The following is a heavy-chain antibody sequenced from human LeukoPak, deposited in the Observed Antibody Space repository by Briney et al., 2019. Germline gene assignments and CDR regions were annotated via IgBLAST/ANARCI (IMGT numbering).Heavy chain of an antibody. Sequence: KPGGSLRLSCAASGFTFSSFAMTWVRQAPGKGLEWVSSISSSSSYIYYADSVKGRFTISRDNAKNSLYLQMNSPRAEDTAVYYCAKSRRAGGYGYESAYFYYYYMDVWGKGTTVTVSS. V-gene: IGHV3-21*01. D-gene: IGHD5-12*01. CDR2: ISSSSSYI. J-gene: IGHJ6*03. CDR1: GFTFSSFA. CDR3: AKSRRAGGYGYESAYFYYYYMDV.